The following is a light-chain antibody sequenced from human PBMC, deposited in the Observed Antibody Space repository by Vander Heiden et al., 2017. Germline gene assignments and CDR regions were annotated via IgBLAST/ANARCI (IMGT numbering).Light chain of an antibody. J-gene: IGKJ4*01. CDR1: QSVSSY. Sequence: IVLTQSPATLSLSPGERATLTCRASQSVSSYLAWYQQKPGQAPRLLIYDASTRATGIPARFSGSGSGTDFNLTISSLEPEDFAVYYCQQRSNWPPLTFGGGTKVEIK. CDR2: DAS. CDR3: QQRSNWPPLT. V-gene: IGKV3-11*01.